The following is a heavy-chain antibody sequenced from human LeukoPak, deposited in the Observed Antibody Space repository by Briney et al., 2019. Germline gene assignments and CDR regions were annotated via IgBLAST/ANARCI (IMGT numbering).Heavy chain of an antibody. J-gene: IGHJ4*02. V-gene: IGHV4-39*01. Sequence: SETLSLTCSVSGGSISGSSYYWGWIRQPPGEGLEWIGSIYYSRSTYYNPSLKSRVTISVDTSKNQFSLKLSSVTAADTAVYYCARHADSGFGQSAFDYWGQGTLVTVSS. CDR3: ARHADSGFGQSAFDY. CDR1: GGSISGSSYY. CDR2: IYYSRST. D-gene: IGHD3-10*01.